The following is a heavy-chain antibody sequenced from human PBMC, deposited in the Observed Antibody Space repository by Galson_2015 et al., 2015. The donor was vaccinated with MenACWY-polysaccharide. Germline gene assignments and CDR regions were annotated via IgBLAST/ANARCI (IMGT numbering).Heavy chain of an antibody. V-gene: IGHV3-30-3*01. J-gene: IGHJ5*02. CDR1: GFNFNIHT. CDR3: VRDGGGVNGWYWFDL. Sequence: SLRLSCAAAGFNFNIHTMHWVRQAPGKGLEWVALISSDGDDKYYADPVKGRFTISRDNHKNMVFLEMNSLRAEDTAVYYCVRDGGGVNGWYWFDLWGQGTRVTVSS. D-gene: IGHD6-19*01. CDR2: ISSDGDDK.